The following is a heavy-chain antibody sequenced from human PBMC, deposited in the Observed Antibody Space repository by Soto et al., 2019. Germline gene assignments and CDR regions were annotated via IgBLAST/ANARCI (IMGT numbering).Heavy chain of an antibody. CDR3: ARASNKLGYSYGPDY. V-gene: IGHV4-34*01. J-gene: IGHJ4*02. D-gene: IGHD5-18*01. CDR2: INHSGST. CDR1: GGSFSGYY. Sequence: SETLSLTCAVYGGSFSGYYWTWIRQPPGKGLEWIGEINHSGSTNCNPSLKSRVTISVDTSKNQFSLKLSSVTAADTAVYYCARASNKLGYSYGPDYWGQGTLVTVSS.